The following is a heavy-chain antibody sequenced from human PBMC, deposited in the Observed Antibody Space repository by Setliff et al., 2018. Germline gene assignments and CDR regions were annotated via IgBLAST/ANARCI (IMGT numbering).Heavy chain of an antibody. CDR1: GNTLTHLS. V-gene: IGHV1-24*01. D-gene: IGHD3-10*01. CDR2: FDPEEGER. J-gene: IGHJ4*02. Sequence: GASVKVSCKVSGNTLTHLSIHWVRQAPGEGLEWIGGFDPEEGERIYAPRLQGRVTMTEDTSSDTAYMELSSLRPEDTAVYYCAIDSVVRGFINGDSFDYWGQGTLVTSPQ. CDR3: AIDSVVRGFINGDSFDY.